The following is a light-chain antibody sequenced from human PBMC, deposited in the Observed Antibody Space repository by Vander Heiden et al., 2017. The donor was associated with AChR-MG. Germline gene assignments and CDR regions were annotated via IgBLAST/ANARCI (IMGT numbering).Light chain of an antibody. CDR1: QSISSY. CDR3: QQSFNTRT. J-gene: IGKJ3*01. CDR2: KAS. V-gene: IGKV1-39*01. Sequence: DIQMAQSPSSLSASVGDRVTITCRASQSISSYLNWYQQKPGTAPKLLIYKASSLQSGVPSRFSGSGSGTDFTLTISSLQPEDFATYYCQQSFNTRTFGPGTKVDLK.